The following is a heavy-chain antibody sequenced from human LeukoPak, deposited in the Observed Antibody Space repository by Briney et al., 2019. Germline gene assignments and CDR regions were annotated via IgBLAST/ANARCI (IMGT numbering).Heavy chain of an antibody. CDR1: GFTFSSYG. J-gene: IGHJ4*02. V-gene: IGHV3-23*01. CDR2: ISGSVGST. CDR3: AKSWQLWLYYFDY. Sequence: PGGSLRLSCAASGFTFSSYGMSWVRQAPGKGLEWVSAISGSVGSTYYADSVKGRFTISRDNSKNTLDLQMNSLRDEDTAVYYCAKSWQLWLYYFDYWGQGTLVTVSS. D-gene: IGHD5-18*01.